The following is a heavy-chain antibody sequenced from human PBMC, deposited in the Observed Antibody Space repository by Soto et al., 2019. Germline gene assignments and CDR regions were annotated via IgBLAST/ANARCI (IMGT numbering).Heavy chain of an antibody. CDR3: ARAGGSGYYYYYFDY. J-gene: IGHJ4*02. CDR1: GGTFSSYA. Sequence: SVKVSCKASGGTFSSYAISWVRQAPGQGLEWMGGIIPIFGTANYAQKFQGRVTITADESTSTAYMELSSLRSEDTAVYYCARAGGSGYYYYYFDYWGQGTLVTGS. D-gene: IGHD3-22*01. V-gene: IGHV1-69*13. CDR2: IIPIFGTA.